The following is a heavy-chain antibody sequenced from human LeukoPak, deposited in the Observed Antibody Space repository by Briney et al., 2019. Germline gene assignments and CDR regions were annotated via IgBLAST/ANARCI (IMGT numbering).Heavy chain of an antibody. V-gene: IGHV4-34*01. CDR2: INHSGST. D-gene: IGHD2-2*03. CDR3: ARARLVDIVVVRAQRSERNYYYMDV. Sequence: SETLSLTCAVYGGSFSGYYWSWIRQPPGKGLEWIGEINHSGSTNYNPSLKSRVTISVDTSKNQFSLKLSSVTAADTAVYYCARARLVDIVVVRAQRSERNYYYMDVWGKGTTVTVSS. J-gene: IGHJ6*03. CDR1: GGSFSGYY.